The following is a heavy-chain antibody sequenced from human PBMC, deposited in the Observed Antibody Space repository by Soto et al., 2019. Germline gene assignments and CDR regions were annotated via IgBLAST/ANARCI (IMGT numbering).Heavy chain of an antibody. V-gene: IGHV3-15*01. J-gene: IGHJ3*02. CDR3: TTGNYYGSGSYAFDI. Sequence: GGSLRLSCAASGFTFSNAWMSWVRQAPGKGLEWVGRIKSKTDGGTTDYAAPVKGRFTISRDDLKNTLYLQMNSLKTEDTAVYYCTTGNYYGSGSYAFDIWGQGTMVTVSS. D-gene: IGHD3-10*01. CDR1: GFTFSNAW. CDR2: IKSKTDGGTT.